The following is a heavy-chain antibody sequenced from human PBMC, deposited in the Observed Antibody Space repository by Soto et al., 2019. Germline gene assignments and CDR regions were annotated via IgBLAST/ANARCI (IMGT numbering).Heavy chain of an antibody. Sequence: EVQLVESGGGLVQPGGSLRLSCAASGFTSTRNSMNWVRQAPGKGLEWISYIRSSSNTIYYADSVKGRFTISRDIGKNLLYLQMNSLRDEDTAVYYCASDSGWSFDYWGQGTLVTVSS. V-gene: IGHV3-48*02. CDR3: ASDSGWSFDY. CDR1: GFTSTRNS. J-gene: IGHJ4*02. CDR2: IRSSSNTI. D-gene: IGHD6-19*01.